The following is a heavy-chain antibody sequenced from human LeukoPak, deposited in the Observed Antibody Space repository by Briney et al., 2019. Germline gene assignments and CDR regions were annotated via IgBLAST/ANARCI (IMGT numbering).Heavy chain of an antibody. J-gene: IGHJ4*02. CDR1: GFTFSSYG. Sequence: GGXLRLSCAASGFTFSSYGMHWVRQAPGKGLERVAFIRYDGSNKYYADSVKGRFTISRDNSKNTLYLQMNSLRAEDTAVYYCARAPDYGDYDFTTDYWGQGTLVTVSS. D-gene: IGHD4-17*01. CDR3: ARAPDYGDYDFTTDY. V-gene: IGHV3-30*02. CDR2: IRYDGSNK.